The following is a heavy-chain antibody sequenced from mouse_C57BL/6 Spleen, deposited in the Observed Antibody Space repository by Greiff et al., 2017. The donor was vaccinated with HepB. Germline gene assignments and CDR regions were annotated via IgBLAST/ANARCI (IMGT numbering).Heavy chain of an antibody. CDR3: ARAGGYYPWFAY. V-gene: IGHV2-2*01. CDR2: IWSGGST. CDR1: GFSLTSYG. Sequence: VKLKQSGPGLVQPSQSLSITCTVSGFSLTSYGVHWVRQSPGKGLEWLGVIWSGGSTDYNAAFISRLSISKDNSKSQVFFKMNSLQADDTAIYYCARAGGYYPWFAYWGQGTLVTVSA. D-gene: IGHD2-3*01. J-gene: IGHJ3*01.